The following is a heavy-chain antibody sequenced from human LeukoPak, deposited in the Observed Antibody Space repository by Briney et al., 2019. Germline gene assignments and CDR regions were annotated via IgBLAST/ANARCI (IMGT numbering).Heavy chain of an antibody. V-gene: IGHV1-2*02. Sequence: ASVKVSCKASGYTFTGYYMHWVRQAPGQGLEWMGWINPNSGGTNYAQKFQGRVTMTSDTSISTAYMELSGLRSDDTALYYCARGGGYSSCWYEAYWGQGTLVSFCS. CDR1: GYTFTGYY. D-gene: IGHD6-13*01. CDR2: INPNSGGT. CDR3: ARGGGYSSCWYEAY. J-gene: IGHJ4*02.